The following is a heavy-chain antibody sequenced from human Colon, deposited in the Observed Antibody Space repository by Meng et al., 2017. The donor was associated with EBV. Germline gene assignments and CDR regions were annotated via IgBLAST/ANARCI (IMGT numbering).Heavy chain of an antibody. Sequence: QREESGPGLVKPSATLSLPCIVSGDSVSDTNHFWGWVRQAPGKGLEWVGSINSNWNTYSNPSLTSRVTMSLDTSKNQFSLKLSSVTAADTAVYYCVRVRGDFDYWGQGTLVTVSS. V-gene: IGHV4-39*07. CDR1: GDSVSDTNHF. CDR3: VRVRGDFDY. J-gene: IGHJ4*02. CDR2: INSNWNT. D-gene: IGHD3-16*01.